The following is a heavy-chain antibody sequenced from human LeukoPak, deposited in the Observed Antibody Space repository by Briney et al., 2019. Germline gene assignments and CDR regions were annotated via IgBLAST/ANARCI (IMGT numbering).Heavy chain of an antibody. Sequence: GGSLRLSCAASGFTFSSYWMHWVRQAPGKGLVWVSRINGDGSSTSYADSVKGRFTISRDNAKNTLYLQMNSLRAEDTAVYYCARGRAGTVTTDYWGQGTLVTVSS. CDR2: INGDGSST. CDR3: ARGRAGTVTTDY. V-gene: IGHV3-74*01. CDR1: GFTFSSYW. D-gene: IGHD4-17*01. J-gene: IGHJ4*02.